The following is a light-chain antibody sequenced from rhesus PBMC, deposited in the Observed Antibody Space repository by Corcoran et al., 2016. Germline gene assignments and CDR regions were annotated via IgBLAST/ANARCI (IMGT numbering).Light chain of an antibody. CDR2: YAS. J-gene: IGKJ2*01. V-gene: IGKV3-35*01. CDR1: QSVSRN. CDR3: HQYNDWNS. Sequence: DIVMTQSPATLSLSPGERATLSCRASQSVSRNLAWYQQKPGQAPRLLIYYASNRATYIPERFSGSESRTDFTLTISSLEPEEFGVYYCHQYNDWNSFGQGTKVEIK.